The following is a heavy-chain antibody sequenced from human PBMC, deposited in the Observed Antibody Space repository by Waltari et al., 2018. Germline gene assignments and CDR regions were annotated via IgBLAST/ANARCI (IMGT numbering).Heavy chain of an antibody. J-gene: IGHJ3*01. CDR2: INPISGGT. Sequence: QVQLVQSGAEVKKPGASVKVSCKASGYTFTGYYMHWVRQAPGQGLEWMGWINPISGGTNDAQKFQGRDTMTRDTSISTAYMELSRLRSDDTAVYYCAETNYYDSSGRDAFDLWGQGTMVTVSS. CDR1: GYTFTGYY. D-gene: IGHD3-22*01. V-gene: IGHV1-2*02. CDR3: AETNYYDSSGRDAFDL.